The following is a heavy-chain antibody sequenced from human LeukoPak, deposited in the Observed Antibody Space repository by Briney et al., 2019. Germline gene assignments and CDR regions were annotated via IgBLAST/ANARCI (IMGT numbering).Heavy chain of an antibody. CDR2: INPSGGST. CDR1: GYTFTSYY. V-gene: IGHV1-46*01. Sequence: ASVKVPCKASGYTFTSYYMHWVRQAPGQGLEWMGIINPSGGSTSYAQKFQGRVTMTRDTSTSTVYMELSSLRSEDTAVYYCARTIPIAPAAAGALGYWGQGTLVTVSS. J-gene: IGHJ4*02. CDR3: ARTIPIAPAAAGALGY. D-gene: IGHD2-2*01.